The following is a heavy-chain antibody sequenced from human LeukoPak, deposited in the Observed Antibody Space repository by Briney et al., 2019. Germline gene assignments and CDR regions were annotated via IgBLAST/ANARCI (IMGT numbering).Heavy chain of an antibody. CDR2: IYSSGST. CDR3: TRDQRGSGSYLDY. D-gene: IGHD3-10*01. J-gene: IGHJ4*02. CDR1: GGSISSYY. V-gene: IGHV4-4*07. Sequence: SETLSLTCTVSGGSISSYYWSWIRQPAGKGLEWIGHIYSSGSTNYNPSLKSRVTMSVDTSKNKFSLKLNSVTAADTAVYYCTRDQRGSGSYLDYWGQGTPVTVSS.